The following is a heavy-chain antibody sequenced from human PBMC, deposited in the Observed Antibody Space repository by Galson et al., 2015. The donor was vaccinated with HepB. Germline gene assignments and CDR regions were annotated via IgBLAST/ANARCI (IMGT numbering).Heavy chain of an antibody. Sequence: SLRLSCAASGFTFSSYGMHWVRQAPGKGLEWVAVISFDGSNKYYADSVKGRFTISRDNSKNTLYLQMNSLRTEDTAVYYCAKDNSGSGSYYGEPDYWSQRTLVTVAS. V-gene: IGHV3-30*18. D-gene: IGHD3-10*01. J-gene: IGHJ4*02. CDR3: AKDNSGSGSYYGEPDY. CDR1: GFTFSSYG. CDR2: ISFDGSNK.